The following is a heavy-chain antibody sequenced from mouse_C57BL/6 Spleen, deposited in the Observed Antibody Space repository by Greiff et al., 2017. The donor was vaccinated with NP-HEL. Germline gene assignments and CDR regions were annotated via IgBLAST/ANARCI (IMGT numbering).Heavy chain of an antibody. CDR1: GYTFTEYT. Sequence: VQLQQSGAELVKPGASVKLSCKASGYTFTEYTIHWVKQRSGQGLEWIGWFYPGSGSIKYNEKFKDKATLTADKSSSTVYMELSRLTSEDSAVDFCARHEAGYYGNYVPFDYWGQGTTLTVSS. CDR3: ARHEAGYYGNYVPFDY. CDR2: FYPGSGSI. J-gene: IGHJ2*01. D-gene: IGHD2-1*01. V-gene: IGHV1-62-2*01.